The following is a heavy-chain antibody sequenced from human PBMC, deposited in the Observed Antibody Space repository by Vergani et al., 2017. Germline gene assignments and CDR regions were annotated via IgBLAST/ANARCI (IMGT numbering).Heavy chain of an antibody. CDR2: IYYSGST. CDR3: ASKGWLRLGGAFDI. V-gene: IGHV4-31*03. CDR1: GGSISSGGYY. D-gene: IGHD5-12*01. Sequence: QVQLQESGPGLVKPSQTLSLTCTVSGGSISSGGYYWSWIRQHPGKGLEWIGYIYYSGSTYYNPSLKSRVTISVNKSKNQFCLKLSSVTAADTAVYYCASKGWLRLGGAFDIWGQGTMVTVSS. J-gene: IGHJ3*02.